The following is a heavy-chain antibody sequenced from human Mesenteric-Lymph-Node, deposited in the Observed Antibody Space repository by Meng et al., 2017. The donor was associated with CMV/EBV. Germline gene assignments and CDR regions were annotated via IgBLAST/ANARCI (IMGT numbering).Heavy chain of an antibody. CDR2: ISYDGSDK. CDR3: AKDGGPYDTSGYYPGY. Sequence: GFTFSSDAMPWVRQAPGKGLEWVAVISYDGSDKLYADSVKGRFTISRDNSKNTVYLQMNSLRDEDTAVYYCAKDGGPYDTSGYYPGYWGQGTLVTVSS. CDR1: GFTFSSDA. V-gene: IGHV3-30-3*02. D-gene: IGHD3-22*01. J-gene: IGHJ4*02.